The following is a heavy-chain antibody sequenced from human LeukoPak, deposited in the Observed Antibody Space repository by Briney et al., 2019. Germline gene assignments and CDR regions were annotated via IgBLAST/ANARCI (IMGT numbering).Heavy chain of an antibody. V-gene: IGHV3-9*01. Sequence: GGSLRLSCAASGFTFDDYAMHWVRQAPGKGLEWVSGISWNSGSIGYADSVKGRFTISRGNAKNSLYLQMYSLRAEDTALYYCAKDGGARSGSFDPWGQGTLVTVSS. D-gene: IGHD3-10*01. CDR3: AKDGGARSGSFDP. CDR1: GFTFDDYA. CDR2: ISWNSGSI. J-gene: IGHJ5*02.